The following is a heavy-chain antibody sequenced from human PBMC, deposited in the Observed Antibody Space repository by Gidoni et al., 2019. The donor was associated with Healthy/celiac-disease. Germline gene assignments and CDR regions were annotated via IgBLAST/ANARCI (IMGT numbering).Heavy chain of an antibody. CDR2: IYPGDSDT. CDR1: GYSFTSYW. CDR3: ARRIAVAGSHYYYYGMDV. V-gene: IGHV5-51*01. J-gene: IGHJ6*02. D-gene: IGHD6-19*01. Sequence: EVQLVQSGAEVKKPGESLKISCKGSGYSFTSYWIGWVRQMPGKGLEWMGIIYPGDSDTRYSPSFQGQVTISADKSISTAYLQWSSLKASDTAMYYCARRIAVAGSHYYYYGMDVWGQGTTVTVSS.